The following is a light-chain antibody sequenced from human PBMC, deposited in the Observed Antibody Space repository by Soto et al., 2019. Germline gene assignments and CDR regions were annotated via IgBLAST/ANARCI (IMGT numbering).Light chain of an antibody. Sequence: QSVLTQPPSASGTPGQRVTISCSGSSSNIGSNTVNWYQQLPGTAPKLLIYYNNQRPSGVPDRFSGSKSGTTASLAISGLQSEDEADYYCGAWDDSLNGFVVFGGGTKLTVL. CDR3: GAWDDSLNGFVV. V-gene: IGLV1-44*01. J-gene: IGLJ2*01. CDR2: YNN. CDR1: SSNIGSNT.